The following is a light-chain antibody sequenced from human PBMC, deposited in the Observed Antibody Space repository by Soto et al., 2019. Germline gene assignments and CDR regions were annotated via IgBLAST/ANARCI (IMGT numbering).Light chain of an antibody. Sequence: DIQMTQSPSSLSASVGDTVTITCRASQGIIDYLAWFQQRPGKAPNLLIFAASTLQIGVPSRFSGSGAGTDFTLTISSLQPEDAATYYCQQYNNWPRTFGQGTKLEIK. J-gene: IGKJ2*01. CDR1: QGIIDY. CDR2: AAS. V-gene: IGKV1-27*01. CDR3: QQYNNWPRT.